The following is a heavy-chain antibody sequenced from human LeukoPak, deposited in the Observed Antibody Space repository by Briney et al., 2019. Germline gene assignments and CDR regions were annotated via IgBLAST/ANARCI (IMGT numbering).Heavy chain of an antibody. CDR1: GFTFSSYW. CDR2: INSDGSST. CDR3: ARDYAGTNWFDP. Sequence: PGGSLRLSCAASGFTFSSYWMHWVRQAPGKGLVWVSRINSDGSSTSYADSVKGRFTLSRDNAKNTLYLQMNSLRAEDTAVYYCARDYAGTNWFDPWGQGTLVTVSS. V-gene: IGHV3-74*01. J-gene: IGHJ5*02. D-gene: IGHD1-26*01.